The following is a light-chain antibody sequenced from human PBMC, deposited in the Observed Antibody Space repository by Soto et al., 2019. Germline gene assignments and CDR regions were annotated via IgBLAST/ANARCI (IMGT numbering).Light chain of an antibody. CDR1: RSNIESNT. J-gene: IGLJ2*01. CDR3: ATWDGSLPGEV. Sequence: QSVLTQPPSVSGTPGQRVTISCSGSRSNIESNTVNWYQQLPGTAPKLLIYDNNKRPSGIPDRFSGSKSGTSGTLDITGLQTGDEADYYCATWDGSLPGEVFGGGTKVTVL. V-gene: IGLV1-51*01. CDR2: DNN.